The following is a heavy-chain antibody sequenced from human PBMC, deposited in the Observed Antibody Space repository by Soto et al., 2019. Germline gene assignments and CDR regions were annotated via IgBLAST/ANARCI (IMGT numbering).Heavy chain of an antibody. V-gene: IGHV1-69*01. D-gene: IGHD2-15*01. CDR2: IIPIFGTA. J-gene: IGHJ3*02. CDR3: ARDRADIVVVVAAKGDAFDI. CDR1: GGTFSSYA. Sequence: QVQLVQSGAEVKKPGSSVKVSCKASGGTFSSYAISWVRQAPGQGLAWMGGIIPIFGTANYAQKFQGRVTITADESTSTAYMELSSLRSEDTAVYYCARDRADIVVVVAAKGDAFDIGGQGTMVTVSS.